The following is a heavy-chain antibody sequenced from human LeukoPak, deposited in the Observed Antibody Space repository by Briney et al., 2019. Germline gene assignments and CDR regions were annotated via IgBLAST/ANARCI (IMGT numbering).Heavy chain of an antibody. J-gene: IGHJ4*02. V-gene: IGHV3-21*01. D-gene: IGHD3-3*01. CDR1: GFTFSSYS. CDR3: ASIFGVVIPPGFFDY. Sequence: GGSLRLSCAASGFTFSSYSMNWVRQAPGKGLEWVSSISSSSSYIYHADSVKGRFTISRDNAKNSLYLRMNSLRAEDTAVYYCASIFGVVIPPGFFDYWGQGTLVTVSS. CDR2: ISSSSSYI.